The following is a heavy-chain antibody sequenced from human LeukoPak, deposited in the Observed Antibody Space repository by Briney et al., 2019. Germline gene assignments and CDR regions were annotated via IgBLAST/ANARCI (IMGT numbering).Heavy chain of an antibody. CDR3: AIASMPRYCSSTSCYVGYFQH. D-gene: IGHD2-2*01. V-gene: IGHV1-8*01. J-gene: IGHJ1*01. CDR1: GYTFTSYD. Sequence: GPVKVSCKASGYTFTSYDINWVRQATGQGLEWMGWMNPNSGNTGYAQKFQGRVTMTRNTSINTAYMELSSLRSEDTAVYYCAIASMPRYCSSTSCYVGYFQHWGQGTLVTVSS. CDR2: MNPNSGNT.